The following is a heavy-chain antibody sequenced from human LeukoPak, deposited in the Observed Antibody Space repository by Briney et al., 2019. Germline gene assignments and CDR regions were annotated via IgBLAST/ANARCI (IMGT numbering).Heavy chain of an antibody. Sequence: ASVKVSCKASGYTFTGYYMHWVRQATGQGLEWVGWINPKSGNTGYAQKFQGRVTITRDTSISTAYLELSSLRVEDTAVYDCARVDGSPDYWGQGTLVTVSS. CDR1: GYTFTGYY. D-gene: IGHD2-15*01. CDR3: ARVDGSPDY. CDR2: INPKSGNT. V-gene: IGHV1-8*02. J-gene: IGHJ4*02.